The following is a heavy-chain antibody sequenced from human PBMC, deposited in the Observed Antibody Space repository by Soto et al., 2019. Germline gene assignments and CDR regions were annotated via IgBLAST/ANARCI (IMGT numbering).Heavy chain of an antibody. CDR1: GFSLSTSGVG. V-gene: IGHV2-5*01. Sequence: SGPTLVNPTQTLTLTCTSSGFSLSTSGVGVGWIRQPPGKALEWLARIHWNDDKYYRPSLESRLTISKATSKNQVVLTMTNMDPVDTATYYCVYDGKLGYTGYDRFDYWGQGTLVTVSS. CDR3: VYDGKLGYTGYDRFDY. D-gene: IGHD5-12*01. CDR2: IHWNDDK. J-gene: IGHJ4*02.